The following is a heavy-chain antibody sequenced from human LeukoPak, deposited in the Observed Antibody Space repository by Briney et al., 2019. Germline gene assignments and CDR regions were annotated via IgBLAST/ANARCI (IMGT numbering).Heavy chain of an antibody. D-gene: IGHD3-10*01. CDR1: GYSFTSYW. J-gene: IGHJ4*02. Sequence: GESLKIYSKSSGYSFTSYWIGWVRQMPGKGLEWMGIIYPADSDTSNNPPFNGQVTTSADKSTSTPYLLWSSLKAADNAAYYYARSGSDLVRDTDLDYWGQGTMVTVSS. CDR2: IYPADSDT. V-gene: IGHV5-51*01. CDR3: ARSGSDLVRDTDLDY.